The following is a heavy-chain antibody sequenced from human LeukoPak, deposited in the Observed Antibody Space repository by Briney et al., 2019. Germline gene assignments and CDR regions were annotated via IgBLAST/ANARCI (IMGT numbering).Heavy chain of an antibody. CDR1: GFTFSSYG. CDR2: ISYDGSNK. V-gene: IGHV3-30*18. Sequence: SGRSLRLSCAASGFTFSSYGMHWVRQAPGKGLEWVAVISYDGSNKYYADSVKGRFTISRDNSKNTLYLQMNSLRAEDTAVYYCAKDQYSSSDGMDVWGQGTTVTVSS. D-gene: IGHD6-6*01. J-gene: IGHJ6*02. CDR3: AKDQYSSSDGMDV.